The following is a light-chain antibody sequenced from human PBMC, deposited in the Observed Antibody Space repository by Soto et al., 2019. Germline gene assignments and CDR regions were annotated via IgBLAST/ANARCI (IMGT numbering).Light chain of an antibody. CDR2: GVT. CDR1: SSDVGGYNY. J-gene: IGLJ1*01. V-gene: IGLV2-14*03. CDR3: SSYTTSSTYV. Sequence: QSVLTQPASVSGSPGQSITISCTGTSSDVGGYNYVSWYQQHPGKAPKLIIYGVTNRPSGVSNRFSASKSGNTASLAISGLQAEDEADYYCSSYTTSSTYVLGTGTKVTVL.